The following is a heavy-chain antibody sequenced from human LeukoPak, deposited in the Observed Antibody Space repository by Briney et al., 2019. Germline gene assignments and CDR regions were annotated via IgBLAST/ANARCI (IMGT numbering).Heavy chain of an antibody. V-gene: IGHV3-21*01. Sequence: KPGGSLRLSCAASGFTFSTYSMNWVRQAPGKGLEWVSSISGSSIYIYYADSVKGRFTISRDNAKNSLYLQMNSLRAEDTAVYYCARDPPYYDSSGYYYDYWGQGTLVTVSS. J-gene: IGHJ4*02. CDR2: ISGSSIYI. D-gene: IGHD3-22*01. CDR3: ARDPPYYDSSGYYYDY. CDR1: GFTFSTYS.